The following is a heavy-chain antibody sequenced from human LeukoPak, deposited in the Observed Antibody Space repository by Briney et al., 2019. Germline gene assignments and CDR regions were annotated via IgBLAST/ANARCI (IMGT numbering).Heavy chain of an antibody. D-gene: IGHD6-19*01. V-gene: IGHV1-46*01. CDR1: GYTFPSYY. Sequence: GSVQVSCKASGYTFPSYYMHWVRQAPGQGLEWMGIINPSGGSTSYAQKFQGRVTMTRDTSTSTVYMELSSLRSEDTAVYYCARDVGGAVAVSYYFDYWGQGTLVTVSS. CDR2: INPSGGST. CDR3: ARDVGGAVAVSYYFDY. J-gene: IGHJ4*02.